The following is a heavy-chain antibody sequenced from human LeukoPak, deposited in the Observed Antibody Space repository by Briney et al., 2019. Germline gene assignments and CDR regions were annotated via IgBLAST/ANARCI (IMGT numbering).Heavy chain of an antibody. D-gene: IGHD6-19*01. CDR1: GYTFTGYY. Sequence: SVKVSCKASGYTFTGYYMHWVRQAPGQGLEWMGGIIPIFGTANYAQKFQGRVTITADESTSTAYMELSSLRSEDTAVYYCARGGRFVGGGAFDIWGQGTMVTVSS. CDR3: ARGGRFVGGGAFDI. CDR2: IIPIFGTA. V-gene: IGHV1-69*13. J-gene: IGHJ3*02.